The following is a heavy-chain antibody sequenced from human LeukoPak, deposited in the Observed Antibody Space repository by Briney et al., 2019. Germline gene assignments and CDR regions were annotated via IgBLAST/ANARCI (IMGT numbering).Heavy chain of an antibody. CDR3: ARGARAGYNLEPFDY. CDR1: GGSMSSYY. V-gene: IGHV4-59*08. J-gene: IGHJ4*02. CDR2: IYYSGST. D-gene: IGHD5-24*01. Sequence: AETLSLTCTVSGGSMSSYYWSWLRQPPGKGLEWIGYIYYSGSTIYNPSLKSRVTISVDTSKNQFSLKLSSVTAADTAVYCARGARAGYNLEPFDYWGQGTLVTVPS.